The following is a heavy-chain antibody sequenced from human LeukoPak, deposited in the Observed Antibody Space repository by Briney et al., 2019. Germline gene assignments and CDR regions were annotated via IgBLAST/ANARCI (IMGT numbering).Heavy chain of an antibody. CDR2: ISGSGGST. D-gene: IGHD3-3*01. CDR3: AKSPHTLRLPALLDY. J-gene: IGHJ4*02. Sequence: GGSLRLSCAASGFTFSSYWMSWVRQAPGKGLEWVSAISGSGGSTYYADSVKGRFTISRDNSKNTLYLQMNSLRAEDTAVYYCAKSPHTLRLPALLDYWGQGTLVTVSS. CDR1: GFTFSSYW. V-gene: IGHV3-23*01.